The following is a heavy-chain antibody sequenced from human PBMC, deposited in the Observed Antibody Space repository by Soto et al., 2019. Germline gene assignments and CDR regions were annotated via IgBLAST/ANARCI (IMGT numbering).Heavy chain of an antibody. D-gene: IGHD6-6*01. CDR2: IIPFFDTA. CDR1: GGTFSSHA. CDR3: ARPTSSLYYYYGMDV. Sequence: SVKVSCKASGGTFSSHAFSWVRQAPGQGLEWMGDIIPFFDTADYAQKLQGRVTMTTDTSTSTAYMELRSLRSDDTAVYYCARPTSSLYYYYGMDVWGQGTTVTVSS. V-gene: IGHV1-69*05. J-gene: IGHJ6*02.